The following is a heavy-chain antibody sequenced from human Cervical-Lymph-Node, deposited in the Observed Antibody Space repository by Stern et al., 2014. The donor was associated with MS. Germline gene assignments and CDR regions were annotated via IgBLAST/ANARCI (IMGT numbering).Heavy chain of an antibody. V-gene: IGHV1-69*01. CDR3: IRSNYDGGNGFYHYAMDV. CDR1: GGTFSSYA. J-gene: IGHJ6*02. D-gene: IGHD3-10*01. Sequence: VQLVESGAEVKKPGSSVKVSCKASGGTFSSYAISWVRQAPGQGLEWMGGIIPMFGTANYAQKLQGRVTMTAGGSTSTAYMELSNLRSEDTAVYFCIRSNYDGGNGFYHYAMDVLGQGTTVNVSS. CDR2: IIPMFGTA.